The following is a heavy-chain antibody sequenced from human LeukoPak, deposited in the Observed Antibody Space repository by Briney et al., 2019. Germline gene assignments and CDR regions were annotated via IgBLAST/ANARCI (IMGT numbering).Heavy chain of an antibody. CDR3: ARVAPLNHVLRYFDWSPGREYYFDY. CDR1: GFTFSSAG. V-gene: IGHV3-23*01. CDR2: ITFSGLGL. J-gene: IGHJ4*02. Sequence: PGGSLRLSCAASGFTFSSAGMTWVRQAPGKGLEWVSTITFSGLGLYYADSVKGRFTISRDNSKNTLYLQMNSLRAEDTAVYYCARVAPLNHVLRYFDWSPGREYYFDYWGQGTLVTVSS. D-gene: IGHD3-9*01.